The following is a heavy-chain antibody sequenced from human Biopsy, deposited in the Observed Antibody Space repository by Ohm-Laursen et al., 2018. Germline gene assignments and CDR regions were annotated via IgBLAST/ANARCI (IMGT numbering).Heavy chain of an antibody. D-gene: IGHD3-10*01. CDR2: ISSSSDNI. CDR1: GFTLSSYS. Sequence: GSLRLSCSASGFTLSSYSMNWVRQTPGKGLEWVSTISSSSDNIYYVDSVKGRFTISRDNAKNSLYLQMNSLRAEDTAVYYCARSRGSSGIATIYYYGMDVWGQGTTVIVSS. V-gene: IGHV3-21*01. J-gene: IGHJ6*02. CDR3: ARSRGSSGIATIYYYGMDV.